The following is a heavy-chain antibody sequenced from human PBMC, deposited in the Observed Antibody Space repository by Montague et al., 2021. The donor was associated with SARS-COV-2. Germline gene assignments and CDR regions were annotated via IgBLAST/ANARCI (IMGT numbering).Heavy chain of an antibody. CDR2: INHSGST. CDR1: FGLSSGHY. CDR3: ARIGDGCNAPPGY. V-gene: IGHV4-34*01. Sequence: SETLSLTCAVYFGLSSGHYGSSIRQPPGKGRECIGEINHSGSTNYNPSLRSRITILVDTSKNQFSLKLSSVTAADTAVYYCARIGDGCNAPPGYWGQGTLVTVSS. D-gene: IGHD5-24*01. J-gene: IGHJ4*02.